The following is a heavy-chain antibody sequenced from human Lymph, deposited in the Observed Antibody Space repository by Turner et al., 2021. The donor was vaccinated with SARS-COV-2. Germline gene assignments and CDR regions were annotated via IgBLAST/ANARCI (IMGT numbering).Heavy chain of an antibody. V-gene: IGHV1-24*01. CDR3: ATVLCTGSSCYYYGMDV. CDR1: GYTLTDLS. D-gene: IGHD2-15*01. CDR2: FDPEDGEI. Sequence: QVQLVQSGAEVKKPGASVKVPCKVSGYTLTDLSMHWVRQAPGKGLEWMGGFDPEDGEIIYAQKFQGRVTMTEDTSTDTAYMELSSLRSEDTAVYYCATVLCTGSSCYYYGMDVWGQGTTVTVSS. J-gene: IGHJ6*02.